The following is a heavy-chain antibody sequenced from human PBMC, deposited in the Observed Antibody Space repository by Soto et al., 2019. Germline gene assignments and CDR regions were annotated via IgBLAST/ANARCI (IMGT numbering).Heavy chain of an antibody. J-gene: IGHJ6*02. V-gene: IGHV3-30-3*01. D-gene: IGHD5-18*01. CDR1: GFTFSSYA. CDR3: ARGLDTAMVYYYYGMDV. CDR2: ISYDGSNK. Sequence: QVQLVESGGGVVQPGRSLRLSCAASGFTFSSYAMHWVRQAPGKGLEWVAVISYDGSNKYYADSVKDRFTISRDNSKNTLYLHMTSLRAEDTAVYYCARGLDTAMVYYYYGMDVWGQGTTVTVSS.